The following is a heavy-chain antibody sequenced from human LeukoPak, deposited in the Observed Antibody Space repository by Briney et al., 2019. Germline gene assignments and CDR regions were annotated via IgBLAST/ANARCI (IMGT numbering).Heavy chain of an antibody. J-gene: IGHJ6*03. Sequence: ASVKVSYMASGYTFTSYGISWVRQAPGQGLEWMGWISAYNGNTNYAQKLQGRVTMTTDTSTSTAYMELSRLRSDDTAVYSCARGVTARGFYYYMDIWGSGTTVTISS. CDR1: GYTFTSYG. CDR2: ISAYNGNT. CDR3: ARGVTARGFYYYMDI. V-gene: IGHV1-18*01. D-gene: IGHD2-21*02.